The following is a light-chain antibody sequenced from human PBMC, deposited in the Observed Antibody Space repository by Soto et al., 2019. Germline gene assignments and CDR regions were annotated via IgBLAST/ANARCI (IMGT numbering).Light chain of an antibody. J-gene: IGKJ1*01. Sequence: DIQMTQSPSSLSASVGDRVTITCRATQSITTWLAWYQQKPGRAPKLLIYDASSLQRGVPLRFSGSGSGTEFTLTINSLQPDDFATYYCQQYSVYWTFGQGTKVDIK. CDR3: QQYSVYWT. CDR1: QSITTW. CDR2: DAS. V-gene: IGKV1-5*01.